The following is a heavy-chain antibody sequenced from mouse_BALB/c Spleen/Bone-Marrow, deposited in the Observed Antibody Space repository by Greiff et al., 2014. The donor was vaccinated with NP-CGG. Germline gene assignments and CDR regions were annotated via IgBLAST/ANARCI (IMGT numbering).Heavy chain of an antibody. J-gene: IGHJ2*01. CDR3: ARDGGDYPYYFDY. V-gene: IGHV1S135*01. Sequence: VQLKQSGPELVKPGASVKVSCKASGYSFTDYNMYWVKQSHGKSLEWIGYIDPYNGSTSYNQKFKGKATLTVDKSSSTAFMHLNSLTSEDSAVYYCARDGGDYPYYFDYWGQGTTLTVSS. CDR2: IDPYNGST. CDR1: GYSFTDYN. D-gene: IGHD2-4*01.